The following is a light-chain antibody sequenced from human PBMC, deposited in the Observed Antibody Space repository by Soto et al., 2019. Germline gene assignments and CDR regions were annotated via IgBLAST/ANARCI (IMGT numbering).Light chain of an antibody. J-gene: IGKJ5*01. CDR2: DAS. CDR1: QSVSNY. V-gene: IGKV3-11*01. CDR3: QHAGT. Sequence: EIVLTQSPATLSLSPGERATVSCRASQSVSNYLGWYQQKPGQAPRLLIYDASNRATGIPARFSGSGSGTGFTLTVSSLEPADFAVYYCQHAGTFGQGTRLEIK.